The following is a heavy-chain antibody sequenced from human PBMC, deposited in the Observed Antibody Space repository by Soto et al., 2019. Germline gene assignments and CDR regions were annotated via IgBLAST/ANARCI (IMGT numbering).Heavy chain of an antibody. J-gene: IGHJ6*02. Sequence: EVQLVESGGGLVQPGGSLKLSCAASGFTFSGSAMHWVRQASGKGLEWVGRIRSKANSYATAYAASVKGRFTISRDDSKNTAYLQMNSLKTEDTAVYYCPRKQGYCSSTSCHWYGMDVWGQGTTVTVSS. D-gene: IGHD2-2*01. CDR3: PRKQGYCSSTSCHWYGMDV. V-gene: IGHV3-73*02. CDR2: IRSKANSYAT. CDR1: GFTFSGSA.